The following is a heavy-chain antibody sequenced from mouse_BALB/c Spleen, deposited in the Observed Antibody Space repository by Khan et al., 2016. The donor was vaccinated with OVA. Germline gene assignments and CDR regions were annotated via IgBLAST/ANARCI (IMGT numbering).Heavy chain of an antibody. CDR2: IRYSGRT. Sequence: EVKLLESGPGLVKPSQSLSLTCTVTGYSITSDYAWNWIRQFPGNKLGWMGYIRYSGRTSYNPSLKSRISVTRDTSKNQFFLQLNSVTTEDTATYYWGMGRTYWGQGTLVTVSA. CDR1: GYSITSDYA. J-gene: IGHJ3*01. D-gene: IGHD4-1*01. V-gene: IGHV3-2*02. CDR3: GMGRTY.